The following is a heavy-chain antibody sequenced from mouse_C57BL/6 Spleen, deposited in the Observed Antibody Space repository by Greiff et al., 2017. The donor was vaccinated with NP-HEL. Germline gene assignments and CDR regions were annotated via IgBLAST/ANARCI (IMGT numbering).Heavy chain of an antibody. J-gene: IGHJ4*01. CDR2: INPNNGGT. CDR3: ARKARYYGSNPYYYAMDY. CDR1: GYTFTDYN. V-gene: IGHV1-18*01. Sequence: EVQLQQSGPELVKPGASVKIPCKASGYTFTDYNMDWVKQSHGKSLEWIGDINPNNGGTIYNQKFKGKATLTVDKSSSTAYMELRSLTSEDTAVYYCARKARYYGSNPYYYAMDYWGQGTSVTVSS. D-gene: IGHD1-1*01.